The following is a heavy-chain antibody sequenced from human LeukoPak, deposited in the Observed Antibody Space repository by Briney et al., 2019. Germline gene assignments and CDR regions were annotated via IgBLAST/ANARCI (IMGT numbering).Heavy chain of an antibody. Sequence: SETLSLTCAVSGGSISSSNWWSWVRQPPGKGLEWIAEIHHSGSANYNPSLKSRVTISGDKSKNQFSLKLSSVTAADTAVYYCARVDTPSIAAFYDAFDIWGQGTMVTVSS. CDR2: IHHSGSA. D-gene: IGHD6-6*01. J-gene: IGHJ3*02. V-gene: IGHV4-4*02. CDR1: GGSISSSNW. CDR3: ARVDTPSIAAFYDAFDI.